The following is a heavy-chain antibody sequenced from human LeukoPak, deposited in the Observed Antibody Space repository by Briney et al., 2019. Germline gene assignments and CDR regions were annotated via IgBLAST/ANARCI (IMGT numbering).Heavy chain of an antibody. CDR2: INYSGTT. J-gene: IGHJ4*02. D-gene: IGHD5-18*01. CDR1: GGSFSGYY. CDR3: ARGRYRYSSGYLDY. V-gene: IGHV4-34*01. Sequence: SETLSLTCAVYGGSFSGYYWSWIRQPPGKGLNWIGQINYSGTTNYNPSLKSRVTISVDTSKNQFSLKLSSVTAADTAVYYCARGRYRYSSGYLDYWGQGTLVTVSS.